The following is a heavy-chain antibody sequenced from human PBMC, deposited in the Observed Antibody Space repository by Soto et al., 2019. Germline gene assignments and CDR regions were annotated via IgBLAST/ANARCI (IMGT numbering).Heavy chain of an antibody. V-gene: IGHV3-15*07. CDR2: IKSKTDGGTT. J-gene: IGHJ6*02. Sequence: EVQLVESGGGLVKPGGSLRLSCAASGFTFSNAWMNWVRQAPGKGLEWVGRIKSKTDGGTTDYAAPVKGRFTISRDDSKNTLYLQMNSLKTEDTAVYYCTTRYNWNLFPPGMDFWGQGTTVTVSS. D-gene: IGHD1-7*01. CDR3: TTRYNWNLFPPGMDF. CDR1: GFTFSNAW.